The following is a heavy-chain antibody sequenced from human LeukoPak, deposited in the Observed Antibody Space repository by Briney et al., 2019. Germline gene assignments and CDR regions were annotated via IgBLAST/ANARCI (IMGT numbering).Heavy chain of an antibody. CDR1: GFTFSSYA. CDR3: AKGLDSGSYYLDY. J-gene: IGHJ4*02. Sequence: GGSLRPSCAASGFTFSSYAMSWVRQAPGKGLEWVSAISGSGGSTYYADSVKGRFTISRDNSKNTLYLQMNSLRAEDTAVYYCAKGLDSGSYYLDYWGQGTLVTVSS. CDR2: ISGSGGST. V-gene: IGHV3-23*01. D-gene: IGHD1-26*01.